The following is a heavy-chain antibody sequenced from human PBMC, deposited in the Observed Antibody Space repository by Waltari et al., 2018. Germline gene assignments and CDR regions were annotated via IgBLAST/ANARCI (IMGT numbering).Heavy chain of an antibody. D-gene: IGHD3-3*01. CDR3: ARDSGPGYYDFWSGYTNYYYYGMDV. V-gene: IGHV3-30*01. CDR1: GFPFSSYA. J-gene: IGHJ6*02. Sequence: QVQLVESGGGVVQPGRSLRLSCAASGFPFSSYAMHWVRQAPGKGLEWVAVISYDGSNKYYADSVKGRFTISRDNSKNTLYLQMNSLRAEDTAVYYCARDSGPGYYDFWSGYTNYYYYGMDVWGQGTTVTVSS. CDR2: ISYDGSNK.